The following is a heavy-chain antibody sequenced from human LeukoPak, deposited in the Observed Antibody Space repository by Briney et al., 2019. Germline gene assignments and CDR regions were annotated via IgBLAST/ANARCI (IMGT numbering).Heavy chain of an antibody. CDR1: GFTFRSYA. CDR2: INGDGSTT. V-gene: IGHV3-74*01. CDR3: ARDRYYVPDN. D-gene: IGHD3-10*02. Sequence: GGSLRLSCSASGFTFRSYAMHWVRHAPGKGLVWVSCINGDGSTTTYADSVKGRFTISRDNAKNTVYLQINNLRAEDTAVYYCARDRYYVPDNWGQGTLVTVSS. J-gene: IGHJ4*02.